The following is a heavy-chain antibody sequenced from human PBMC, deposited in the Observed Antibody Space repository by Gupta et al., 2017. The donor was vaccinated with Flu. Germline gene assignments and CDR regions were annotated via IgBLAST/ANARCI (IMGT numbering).Heavy chain of an antibody. CDR1: GYSFTTSW. J-gene: IGHJ4*02. D-gene: IGHD6-19*01. V-gene: IGHV5-51*03. CDR2: IYPGDSDT. CDR3: ARTGYSSGFYDY. Sequence: EVQLVQSGAEVKKPGESLKISCTPSGYSFTTSWIGRVRQMPGKGLEWMGIIYPGDSDTRYSPSFQGQVTISVDKSISTAYLQWSSLKASDTAMYYCARTGYSSGFYDYWGQGTLVTVSS.